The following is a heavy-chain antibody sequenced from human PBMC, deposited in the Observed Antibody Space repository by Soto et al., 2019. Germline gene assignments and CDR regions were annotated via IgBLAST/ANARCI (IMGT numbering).Heavy chain of an antibody. CDR3: ASPPRWGQAAAKEATDYYYGMDV. J-gene: IGHJ6*02. V-gene: IGHV1-69*13. CDR2: IIPIFGTA. Sequence: ASVKVSCKASGGTFSSYAISWVRQAPGQGLEWMGGIIPIFGTANYAQKFQGRVTITADESTSTAYMELSSLRSEDTAVYYCASPPRWGQAAAKEATDYYYGMDVWGQGTTVTVSS. D-gene: IGHD6-13*01. CDR1: GGTFSSYA.